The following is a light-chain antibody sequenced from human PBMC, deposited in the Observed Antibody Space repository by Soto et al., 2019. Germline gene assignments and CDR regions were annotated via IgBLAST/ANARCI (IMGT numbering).Light chain of an antibody. CDR2: GNN. CDR3: HSYDSRLSGSV. V-gene: IGLV1-40*01. J-gene: IGLJ2*01. CDR1: NSNIGGGYD. Sequence: VLTQPPSVSGAPGQRVTISCTGNNSNIGGGYDVHWYQQLPGTAPKLLIYGNNNRPSGVPDRFSGSKSYASASLAITGLQSEDEADYYCHSYDSRLSGSVFGGGTKVTVL.